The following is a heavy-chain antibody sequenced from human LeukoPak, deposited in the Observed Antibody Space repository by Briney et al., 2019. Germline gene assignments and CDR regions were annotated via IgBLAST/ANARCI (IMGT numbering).Heavy chain of an antibody. D-gene: IGHD3-10*01. V-gene: IGHV3-30*02. Sequence: GGSLRLSCAASGFTFSSYGMHWVRQAPGKGLEWVAVIWYDGSNKYYADSVKGRFTISRDNSKNTLYLQMNSLRAEDTAVYYCAKAHREYYYGSGSPLPAYYYGTDVWGQGTTVTVSS. J-gene: IGHJ6*02. CDR2: IWYDGSNK. CDR1: GFTFSSYG. CDR3: AKAHREYYYGSGSPLPAYYYGTDV.